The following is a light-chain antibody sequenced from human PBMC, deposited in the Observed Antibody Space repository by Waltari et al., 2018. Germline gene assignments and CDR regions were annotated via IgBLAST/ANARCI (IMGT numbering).Light chain of an antibody. J-gene: IGKJ3*01. V-gene: IGKV2-28*01. Sequence: DIVITQSPLSLPVTPGEPASISCMSNQSLLHSTGYDSLDWYLQRPGQSPQLVIYLGSSRAAGVPDRFSGSGSGTEFTLKISRVEAEDVGVYYCLQALQTPFTFGHGTRLEIK. CDR3: LQALQTPFT. CDR2: LGS. CDR1: QSLLHSTGYDS.